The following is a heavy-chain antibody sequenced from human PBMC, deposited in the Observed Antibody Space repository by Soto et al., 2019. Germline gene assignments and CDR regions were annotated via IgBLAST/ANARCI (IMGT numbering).Heavy chain of an antibody. Sequence: SVKVSCKASGGTFSSYAISWVRQAPGQGLEWMGGIIPIFGTANYAQKFQGRVTITADESTSTAYMELSSLRSEDTAVYYCAREWIAAAGPLYYFDYWGQGTLVTVSS. CDR1: GGTFSSYA. D-gene: IGHD6-13*01. V-gene: IGHV1-69*13. J-gene: IGHJ4*02. CDR3: AREWIAAAGPLYYFDY. CDR2: IIPIFGTA.